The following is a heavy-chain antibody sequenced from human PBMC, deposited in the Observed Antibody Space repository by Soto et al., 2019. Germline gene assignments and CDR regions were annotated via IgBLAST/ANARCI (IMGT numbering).Heavy chain of an antibody. V-gene: IGHV5-51*01. CDR2: IYPGDSDT. CDR3: ARDTLADSSGYSFDY. Sequence: GESLKISCKGSGYSFTSYWIGWVRQMPGKGLEWMGIIYPGDSDTRYSPSFQGQVTISADKSISTAYLQMNSLRAEDTAVYYCARDTLADSSGYSFDYWGQGTLVTVSS. J-gene: IGHJ4*02. CDR1: GYSFTSYW. D-gene: IGHD3-22*01.